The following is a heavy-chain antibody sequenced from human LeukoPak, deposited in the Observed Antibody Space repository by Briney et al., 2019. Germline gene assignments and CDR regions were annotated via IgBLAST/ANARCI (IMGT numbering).Heavy chain of an antibody. J-gene: IGHJ4*02. CDR1: GFTFSSYA. D-gene: IGHD6-19*01. V-gene: IGHV3-23*01. CDR3: AKYSGWYGPEYYFDY. Sequence: GSLRLSCAASGFTFSSYAMSWVRQAPGKGLEWVSAISGCGGSTYYADSGKGRFTISRDNSKNTLYLQMNSLRAGDTAVYYCAKYSGWYGPEYYFDYWGQGTLVTVSS. CDR2: ISGCGGST.